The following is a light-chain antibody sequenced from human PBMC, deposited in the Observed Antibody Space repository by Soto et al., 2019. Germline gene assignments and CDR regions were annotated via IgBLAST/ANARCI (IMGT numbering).Light chain of an antibody. CDR1: SSDVGGYNY. Sequence: QSALTQPASVSGSPGQSITISCTGTSSDVGGYNYVSWYQQHPGKAPKLMIYDVSNRPSGVSNRFSGSKSGNTASLTISGLQAEDEADYYCSSYTSSSTAYVFGTGT. CDR2: DVS. J-gene: IGLJ1*01. V-gene: IGLV2-14*01. CDR3: SSYTSSSTAYV.